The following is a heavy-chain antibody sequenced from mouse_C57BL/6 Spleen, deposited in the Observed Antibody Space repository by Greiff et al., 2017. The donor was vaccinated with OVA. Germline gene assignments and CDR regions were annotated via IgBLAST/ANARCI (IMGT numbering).Heavy chain of an antibody. D-gene: IGHD2-2*01. CDR3: ARYYGFLTY. V-gene: IGHV5-17*01. CDR2: ISSGSSTI. Sequence: EVQRVESGGGLVKPGGSLKLSCAASGFTFSDYGMHWVRQAPEKGLEWVAYISSGSSTIYYADTVKGRFTISRDNAKNTLFLQMTSLRSEDTAMYYCARYYGFLTYWGQGTLVTVSA. J-gene: IGHJ3*01. CDR1: GFTFSDYG.